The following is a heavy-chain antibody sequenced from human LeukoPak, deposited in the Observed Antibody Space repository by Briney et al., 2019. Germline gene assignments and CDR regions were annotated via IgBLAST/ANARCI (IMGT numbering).Heavy chain of an antibody. CDR1: GFTFTDYA. J-gene: IGHJ4*02. CDR2: ISASGSTT. V-gene: IGHV3-23*01. Sequence: PGGSLRLSCAASGFTFTDYAMGWVRQAPGQGLEWASTISASGSTTYYADSVMGRFTISRDNSKNTLSLQMSSLRAEDTAVYYCAKARTPYNSGFDYWGQGTLVAVSS. D-gene: IGHD6-19*01. CDR3: AKARTPYNSGFDY.